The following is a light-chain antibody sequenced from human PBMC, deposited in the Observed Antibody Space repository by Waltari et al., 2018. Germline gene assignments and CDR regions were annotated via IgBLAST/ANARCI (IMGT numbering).Light chain of an antibody. V-gene: IGLV3-1*01. CDR2: QDT. CDR3: QAWDSSTYHVV. CDR1: KLGDKY. J-gene: IGLJ2*01. Sequence: SYELTQPPSVSVSPGQTASITCSGDKLGDKYACWYQQKPGQSPVVVLYQDTNRPPGIPERFSGSNAGNTATLTISGTQAMDEADYYGQAWDSSTYHVVFGGGTKLTVL.